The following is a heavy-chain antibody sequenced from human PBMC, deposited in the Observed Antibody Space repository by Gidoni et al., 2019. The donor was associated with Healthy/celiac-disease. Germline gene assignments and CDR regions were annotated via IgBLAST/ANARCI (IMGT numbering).Heavy chain of an antibody. D-gene: IGHD2-15*01. CDR1: GFTFSSYS. CDR2: ISSSSSYT. J-gene: IGHJ4*02. Sequence: EVQLVESGGGLVKPGRSLRLSCAASGFTFSSYSLNWVRQATGKGLEWVSSISSSSSYTYYADSVKGRFTISRDNAKNSLYLQMNSLRAEDTAVYYCARAHLPNIVVVVAATIDYWGQGTLVTVSS. V-gene: IGHV3-21*01. CDR3: ARAHLPNIVVVVAATIDY.